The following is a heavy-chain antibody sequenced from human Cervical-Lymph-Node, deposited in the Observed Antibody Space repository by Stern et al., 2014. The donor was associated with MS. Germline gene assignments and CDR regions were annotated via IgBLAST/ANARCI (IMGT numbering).Heavy chain of an antibody. CDR1: GYTLTELS. Sequence: VQLVESGAEVKKPGASVKVSCKVSGYTLTELSMHWVRQAPGTGIEWMGVCDHEDGDTSYVQKFQGRVTMTDDTSTDTAYMELSSLRSEDTAVYYCATGPAKIDYYSDYWGQGTLVTVSS. CDR2: CDHEDGDT. J-gene: IGHJ4*02. CDR3: ATGPAKIDYYSDY. D-gene: IGHD4/OR15-4a*01. V-gene: IGHV1-24*01.